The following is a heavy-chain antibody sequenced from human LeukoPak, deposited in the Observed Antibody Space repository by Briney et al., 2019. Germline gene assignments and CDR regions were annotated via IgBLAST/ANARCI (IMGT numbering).Heavy chain of an antibody. CDR1: GFTFSSFW. D-gene: IGHD4-17*01. V-gene: IGHV3-74*01. J-gene: IGHJ4*02. CDR2: IDSDGSCT. CDR3: ARDNYGAYDY. Sequence: GGSLRLSCTASGFTFSSFWMHWVRQAPGKGPVWVSRIDSDGSCTTYADSVKGRFTISRDNAKNTLYLQMNSLRAEDTAVYYCARDNYGAYDYWGQGTLVTVSP.